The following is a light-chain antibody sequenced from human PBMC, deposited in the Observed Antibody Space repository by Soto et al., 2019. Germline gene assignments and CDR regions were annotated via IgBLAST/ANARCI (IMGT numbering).Light chain of an antibody. CDR1: QSVSSSY. CDR2: GAS. J-gene: IGKJ1*01. Sequence: EIVLTQSPGTLSLSPGERATLSCRASQSVSSSYLAWFQQKPGQAPRLRIYGASSRATGVPDRFSGSGSGTDFTLTISRLQSEDFAVYYCQQYDSSHYTFGQGTKVDIK. CDR3: QQYDSSHYT. V-gene: IGKV3-20*01.